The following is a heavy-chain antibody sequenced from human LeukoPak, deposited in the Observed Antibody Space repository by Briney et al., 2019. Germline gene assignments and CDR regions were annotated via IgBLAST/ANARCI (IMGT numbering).Heavy chain of an antibody. V-gene: IGHV3-48*03. D-gene: IGHD2-15*01. J-gene: IGHJ5*02. CDR1: GFTFSSYE. Sequence: AGRSLRLSCAASGFTFSSYEMNWVRQAPGKGLEWVSYISSSGSTIYYADSVKGRFTISRDNAKNSLYLQMNSLRAEDTAAYYCARREYCSGGSCKGFDPWGQGTLVTVSS. CDR2: ISSSGSTI. CDR3: ARREYCSGGSCKGFDP.